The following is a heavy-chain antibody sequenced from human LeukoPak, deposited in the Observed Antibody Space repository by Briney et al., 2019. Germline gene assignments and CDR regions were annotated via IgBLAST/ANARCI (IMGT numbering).Heavy chain of an antibody. CDR2: IIPIFGTA. Sequence: GASVKVSCKASGGTFSSYAISWVRQAPGQGLEWMGGIIPIFGTANYAQKFQGRVTITADESTSTAYMELSSLRSEDTAVYYCARSSGSSPFNPDYYFDYWGQGTLVTVSS. D-gene: IGHD6-6*01. J-gene: IGHJ4*02. CDR3: ARSSGSSPFNPDYYFDY. V-gene: IGHV1-69*13. CDR1: GGTFSSYA.